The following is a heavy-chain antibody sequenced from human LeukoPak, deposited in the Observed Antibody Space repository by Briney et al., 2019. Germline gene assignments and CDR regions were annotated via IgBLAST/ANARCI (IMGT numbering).Heavy chain of an antibody. J-gene: IGHJ4*02. D-gene: IGHD2-21*02. CDR1: GFTFSNYA. Sequence: GGILRLSCAASGFTFSNYAMSWVRQAPGKGVEWVSALLDSGAETFYADSVKGRFTISRDNSKNTLYLQLSSLRAEDTAVYFCAKQVTAPGPIDYWGQGTLVTV. CDR2: LLDSGAET. CDR3: AKQVTAPGPIDY. V-gene: IGHV3-23*01.